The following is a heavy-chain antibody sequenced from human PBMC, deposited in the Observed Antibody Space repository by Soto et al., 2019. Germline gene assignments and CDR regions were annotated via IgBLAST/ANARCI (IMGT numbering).Heavy chain of an antibody. CDR2: IYYIGST. CDR1: GGSISSSSYF. CDR3: ARHPSDFWFDP. Sequence: QLQLQESGPGLVKPSETLSLTCSVSGGSISSSSYFWGWIRQPPGKALEWIGSIYYIGSTYYNPSLKSRVTVSVDTAKNQFSLKLSSVTAADTAVYYCARHPSDFWFDPWGQGTLVTVSS. D-gene: IGHD2-21*02. J-gene: IGHJ5*02. V-gene: IGHV4-39*01.